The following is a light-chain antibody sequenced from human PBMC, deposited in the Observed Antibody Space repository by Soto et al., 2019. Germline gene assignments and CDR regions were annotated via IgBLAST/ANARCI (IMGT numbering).Light chain of an antibody. CDR2: AAS. CDR3: QQYGSSPLT. V-gene: IGKV3-20*01. CDR1: QSVSSSY. J-gene: IGKJ4*01. Sequence: EIVLTQSPGTLSLSPGERATLSCRASQSVSSSYFAWYQQKPGQAPRLLIYAASSRATGIPDRFSGSGSGTDFTLTISRLEPEDFAVYYCQQYGSSPLTFSGGTKVEIK.